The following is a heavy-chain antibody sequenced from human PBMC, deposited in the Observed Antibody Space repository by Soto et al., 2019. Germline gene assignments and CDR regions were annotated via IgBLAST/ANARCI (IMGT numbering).Heavy chain of an antibody. J-gene: IGHJ3*02. CDR2: INPSGGST. V-gene: IGHV1-46*01. CDR1: GYTFTSYY. D-gene: IGHD6-19*01. Sequence: ASVKVSCKASGYTFTSYYMHWVRQAPGQGLEWMGIINPSGGSTSYAQKFQGRVTMTRDTSTSTDYMELSSLRSEDTAVYYCARDQLESLGQWLTRYAFDIWGQGTMVTVSS. CDR3: ARDQLESLGQWLTRYAFDI.